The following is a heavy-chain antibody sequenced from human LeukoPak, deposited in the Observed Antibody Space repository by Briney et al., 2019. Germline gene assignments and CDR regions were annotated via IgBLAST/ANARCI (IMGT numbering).Heavy chain of an antibody. Sequence: SQTLSLTCAISGDSVSSNSAAWNWIRQSPSRGLEWLGRTYYMSKWYNDYAVSVKSRITINTDTSKNQFSLQLNSVTPEDTAVYYCARDHESSGWYRLNYWGQGTLVTVSS. CDR1: GDSVSSNSAA. CDR2: TYYMSKWYN. J-gene: IGHJ4*02. CDR3: ARDHESSGWYRLNY. V-gene: IGHV6-1*01. D-gene: IGHD6-19*01.